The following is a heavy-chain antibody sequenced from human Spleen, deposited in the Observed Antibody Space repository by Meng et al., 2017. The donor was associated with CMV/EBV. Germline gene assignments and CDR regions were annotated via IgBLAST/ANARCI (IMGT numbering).Heavy chain of an antibody. Sequence: GGSLRLSCAASGFTLDDYAMNWVRQAPGKGLEWVSGISWNSGSIGYADSVKGRFTISRDNAKNSLYLQMNSLRAEDMALYYCARDRTIFGVVTPGNDAFDIWGQGTIVTVSS. J-gene: IGHJ3*02. V-gene: IGHV3-9*03. CDR2: ISWNSGSI. D-gene: IGHD3-3*01. CDR3: ARDRTIFGVVTPGNDAFDI. CDR1: GFTLDDYA.